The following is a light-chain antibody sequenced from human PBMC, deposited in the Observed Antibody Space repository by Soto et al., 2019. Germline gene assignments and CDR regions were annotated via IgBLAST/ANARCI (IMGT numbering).Light chain of an antibody. CDR3: QQYNSYPT. V-gene: IGKV1-5*03. J-gene: IGKJ1*01. CDR2: KAS. CDR1: QSISSW. Sequence: KMTQSASTLSASEKDRVTITCRASQSISSWLAWYQQKPGKAPKLLIYKASSLESGVPSRFSGSGSGTEFTLTISSLQPDDFATYYCQQYNSYPTFGQGTKV.